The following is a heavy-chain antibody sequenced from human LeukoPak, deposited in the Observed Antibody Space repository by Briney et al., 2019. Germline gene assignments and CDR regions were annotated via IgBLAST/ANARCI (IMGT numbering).Heavy chain of an antibody. CDR2: IHEDGDVK. CDR3: ARHVPRCRSDFDC. V-gene: IGHV3-7*01. J-gene: IGHJ4*02. CDR1: GFTFSNQW. Sequence: GGSLRLSCSASGFTFSNQWMAWVRQTPGKGPEWVATIHEDGDVKSYAESAEGRYTVSRDNDRTSLSLQMDSLRAEDTAIYYCARHVPRCRSDFDCWGQGALVTVS.